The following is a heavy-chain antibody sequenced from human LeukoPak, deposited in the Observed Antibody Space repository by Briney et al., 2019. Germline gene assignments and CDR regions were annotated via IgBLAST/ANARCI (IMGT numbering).Heavy chain of an antibody. V-gene: IGHV1-2*02. D-gene: IGHD4-17*01. Sequence: ASVKVSCKASGYTFTGYYMHWVRQAPGQGLEWMGWINPNSGGTNYAQKFQGRVTMTRDTSISTAYMELSRLRSDDTAAYYCARGYGDYLEYYYFDYWGQGTLVTVSS. J-gene: IGHJ4*02. CDR1: GYTFTGYY. CDR3: ARGYGDYLEYYYFDY. CDR2: INPNSGGT.